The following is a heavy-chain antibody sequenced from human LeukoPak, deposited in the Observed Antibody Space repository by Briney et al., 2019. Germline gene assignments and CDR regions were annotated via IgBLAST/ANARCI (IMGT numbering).Heavy chain of an antibody. J-gene: IGHJ5*02. V-gene: IGHV1-69*05. CDR1: GYTFTSYD. Sequence: SVKVSCKASGYTFTSYDINWVRQAPGQGLEWMGGIIPIFGTANYAQKFQGRVTITTDESTSTAYMELSSLRSEDTAVYYCAREDYDILTGYFTSRFDPWGQGTLVTVSS. D-gene: IGHD3-9*01. CDR2: IIPIFGTA. CDR3: AREDYDILTGYFTSRFDP.